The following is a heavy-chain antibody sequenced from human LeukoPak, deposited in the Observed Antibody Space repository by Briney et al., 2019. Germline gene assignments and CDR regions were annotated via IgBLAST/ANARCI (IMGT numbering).Heavy chain of an antibody. D-gene: IGHD6-19*01. CDR2: IYYSGST. V-gene: IGHV4-59*08. J-gene: IGHJ5*02. CDR3: ARQALYSSIDP. CDR1: DFSLPNSV. Sequence: PGGSLRLSCSGSDFSLPNSVMSWVRQPPGKGLEWIGYIYYSGSTNYDPSLKSRVTISVDTSKNQFSLKLSSVTAADTAVYYCARQALYSSIDPWGQGTLVTVSS.